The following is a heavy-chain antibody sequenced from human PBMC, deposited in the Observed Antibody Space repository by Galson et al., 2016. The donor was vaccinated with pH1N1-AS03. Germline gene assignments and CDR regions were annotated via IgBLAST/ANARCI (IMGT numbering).Heavy chain of an antibody. V-gene: IGHV4-4*07. D-gene: IGHD3-10*01. J-gene: IGHJ4*02. CDR3: ARGRGSSNLDPVGY. Sequence: ETLSLTCTVSGGSLTNYYWSWIRQPAGRGLESIGRIHSSGSTDYNPSLRTRVTMSKDPSKNQISLNLTSVSASDTAIYYCARGRGSSNLDPVGYWGQGILVTVSS. CDR1: GGSLTNYY. CDR2: IHSSGST.